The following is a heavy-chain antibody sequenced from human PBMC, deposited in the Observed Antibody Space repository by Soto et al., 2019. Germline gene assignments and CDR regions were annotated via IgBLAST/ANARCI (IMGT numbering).Heavy chain of an antibody. CDR2: ISYDGSNK. CDR1: GFTFSSYG. V-gene: IGHV3-30*18. CDR3: AKERFLEWFDWYFDL. J-gene: IGHJ2*01. Sequence: PGGSLRLSCAASGFTFSSYGMHWVRQAPGKGLEWVAVISYDGSNKYYADSVKGRFTISRDNSKNTLYLQMNSLRAEDTAVYYCAKERFLEWFDWYFDLWGRGTLVTVSS. D-gene: IGHD3-3*01.